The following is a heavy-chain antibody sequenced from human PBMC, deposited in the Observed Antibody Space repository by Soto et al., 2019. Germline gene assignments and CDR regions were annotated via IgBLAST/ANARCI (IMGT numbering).Heavy chain of an antibody. CDR3: ARLSHPYWFDP. CDR1: GGSISSSSYY. V-gene: IGHV4-39*01. J-gene: IGHJ5*02. Sequence: SETLSLTCTVSGGSISSSSYYWGWIRQPPGKGMEWIGSIYYSGSTYSNPSLKSRVTISVDTSKNQFSLKLTSVTAADTAIYYCARLSHPYWFDPWGQGTLVTVSS. CDR2: IYYSGST.